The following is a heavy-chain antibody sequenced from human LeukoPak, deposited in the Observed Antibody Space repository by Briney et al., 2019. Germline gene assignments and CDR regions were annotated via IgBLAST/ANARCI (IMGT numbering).Heavy chain of an antibody. CDR1: GFTFSSYA. J-gene: IGHJ4*02. CDR3: ARDKGATGYYFDY. D-gene: IGHD1-26*01. CDR2: ISGSGGST. Sequence: GGSLRLSCAASGFTFSSYAMSWVRQAPGKGLEWVSAISGSGGSTYYADSVKGRFTISRDNSKNTLSLQMNSLRAEDTAVYYCARDKGATGYYFDYWGQGTLVTVSS. V-gene: IGHV3-23*01.